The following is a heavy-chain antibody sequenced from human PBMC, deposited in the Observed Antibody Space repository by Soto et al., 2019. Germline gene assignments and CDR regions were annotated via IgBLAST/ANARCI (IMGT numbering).Heavy chain of an antibody. V-gene: IGHV3-30-3*01. Sequence: QVQLVESGGGVVQPGSSLRLSCAASGFTFSSYTLHWVRQAPGKGLEWWLAISSDGSNKYSADSVRGRFTISRDNSKSTLYLQMNSMRTEDSAVYHWSSDRNGGVVGPRYDFDYWGQGTLVTVSS. CDR2: ISSDGSNK. J-gene: IGHJ4*02. D-gene: IGHD3-16*01. CDR3: SSDRNGGVVGPRYDFDY. CDR1: GFTFSSYT.